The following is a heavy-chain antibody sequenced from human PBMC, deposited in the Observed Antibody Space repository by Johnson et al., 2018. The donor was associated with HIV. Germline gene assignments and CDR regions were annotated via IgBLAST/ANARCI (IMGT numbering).Heavy chain of an antibody. V-gene: IGHV3-11*01. CDR3: ARYFGVVIYDAFDI. CDR1: GFTFSDFY. Sequence: QVQLVESGGGVVQPGGSLRLSCAASGFTFSDFYMSWIRQAPGRGLEWISYISTTGTTIYYADSVKGRFTISRDNSKNTLYLQMNSLRAEDTALYYCARYFGVVIYDAFDIWGQGTMVTVSS. CDR2: ISTTGTTI. J-gene: IGHJ3*02. D-gene: IGHD3-3*01.